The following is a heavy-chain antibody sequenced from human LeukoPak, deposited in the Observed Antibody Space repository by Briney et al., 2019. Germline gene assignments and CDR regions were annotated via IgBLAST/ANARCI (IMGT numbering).Heavy chain of an antibody. J-gene: IGHJ6*02. CDR2: INHSGST. V-gene: IGHV4-34*01. Sequence: SETLSLTCAVYGGSFSGYYWSWIRQPPGKGLEWIGEINHSGSTNYNPSLKSRVTISVDTSKNQFSLKLSSVTAADTAVYYCARAPASLWYYYYGMDVWGQGTTVTVSS. CDR1: GGSFSGYY. CDR3: ARAPASLWYYYYGMDV. D-gene: IGHD2-15*01.